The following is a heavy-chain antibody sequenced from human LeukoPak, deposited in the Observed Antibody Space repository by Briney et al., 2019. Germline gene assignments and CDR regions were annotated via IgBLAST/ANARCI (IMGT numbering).Heavy chain of an antibody. J-gene: IGHJ4*02. V-gene: IGHV1-2*02. CDR1: GYTFTGHY. D-gene: IGHD3-3*01. CDR2: INLNSGGT. Sequence: ASVKVSCKASGYTFTGHYMYWVRQAPGQGLEWMGWINLNSGGTNYAQTFQGRVTMTRDTSISTAYMELSRLRSDDTAVYYCARGLDKYDYWSGYFLAYWGQGTLVTVSS. CDR3: ARGLDKYDYWSGYFLAY.